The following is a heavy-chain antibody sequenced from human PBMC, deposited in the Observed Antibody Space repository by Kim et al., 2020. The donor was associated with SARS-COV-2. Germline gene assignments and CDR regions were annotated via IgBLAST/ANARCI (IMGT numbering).Heavy chain of an antibody. Sequence: GESLKISCKGSGYSFTSYWISWVRQMPGKGLEWMGRIDPSDSYTNYSPSFQGHVTISADKSISTAYLQWSSLKASDTAMYYCARRGPSSSWDYYYYYGMDGWGQGTTVTVSS. J-gene: IGHJ6*02. CDR2: IDPSDSYT. D-gene: IGHD6-13*01. CDR1: GYSFTSYW. CDR3: ARRGPSSSWDYYYYYGMDG. V-gene: IGHV5-10-1*01.